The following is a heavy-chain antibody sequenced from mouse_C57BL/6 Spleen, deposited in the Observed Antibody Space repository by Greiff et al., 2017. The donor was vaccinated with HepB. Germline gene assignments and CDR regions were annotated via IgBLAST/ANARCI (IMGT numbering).Heavy chain of an antibody. V-gene: IGHV1-82*01. D-gene: IGHD2-2*01. CDR1: GYAFSSSW. CDR2: IYPGDGDT. J-gene: IGHJ3*01. CDR3: AIYYGYDGRFAY. Sequence: QVQLQQSGPELVKPGASVKISCKASGYAFSSSWMNWVKQRPGKGLEWIGRIYPGDGDTNYNGKFKGKATLTADKSSSTAYMQLSSLTSEDSAVYFCAIYYGYDGRFAYWGKGTLVTVSA.